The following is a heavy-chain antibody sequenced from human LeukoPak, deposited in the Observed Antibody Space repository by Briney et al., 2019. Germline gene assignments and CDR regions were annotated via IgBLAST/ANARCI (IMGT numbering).Heavy chain of an antibody. Sequence: ASVKVSCKASGGTFSSYAISWVRQAPGQGLEWMGGIIPIFGTANYAQKFQGRVTITTDESTSTAYIELSSLRSEDTAVYYCAREGTDGGFDYWGQGTLVTVSS. CDR1: GGTFSSYA. D-gene: IGHD1-1*01. CDR3: AREGTDGGFDY. CDR2: IIPIFGTA. V-gene: IGHV1-69*05. J-gene: IGHJ4*02.